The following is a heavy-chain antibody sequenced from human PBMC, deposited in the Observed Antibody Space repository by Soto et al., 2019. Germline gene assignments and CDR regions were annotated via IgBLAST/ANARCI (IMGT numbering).Heavy chain of an antibody. V-gene: IGHV3-11*06. CDR3: VRGGGGGLFDP. Sequence: PGGTLTLSCAGSGFTFGDSYMSWIRHAPGKGLEWLSYISPGSRYPAYADSVKGRFTISRDNAKRSLYLQMMSLTAEDTAIYYCVRGGGGGLFDPWGQGTMVTVSS. J-gene: IGHJ5*02. CDR2: ISPGSRYP. CDR1: GFTFGDSY. D-gene: IGHD2-15*01.